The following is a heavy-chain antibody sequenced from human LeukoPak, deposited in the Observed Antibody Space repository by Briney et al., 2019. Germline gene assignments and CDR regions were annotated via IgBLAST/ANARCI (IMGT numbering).Heavy chain of an antibody. V-gene: IGHV1-2*02. Sequence: GASVKVSCKASGYTFTGYYMHWVRQAPGQGLEWVGWINPNSGGRNYAQKFQGRVTTTRDTSISTAYMELSRLRSDDTAVYYCARGRGYYYDSSGYYYFDYWGQGTLVTVSS. J-gene: IGHJ4*02. D-gene: IGHD3-22*01. CDR1: GYTFTGYY. CDR3: ARGRGYYYDSSGYYYFDY. CDR2: INPNSGGR.